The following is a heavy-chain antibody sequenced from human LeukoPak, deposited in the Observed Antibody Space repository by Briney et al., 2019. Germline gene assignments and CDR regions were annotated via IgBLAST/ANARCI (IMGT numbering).Heavy chain of an antibody. J-gene: IGHJ4*02. Sequence: SVKVSCKASGDTFSSYAISWVRQAPGQGLEWMGGIIPIFGTANYAQKFQGRVTITTDESTSTAYMELSSLRSEDTAVYYCARDPTSGYSSGGDYWGQGTLVTVSS. V-gene: IGHV1-69*05. CDR2: IIPIFGTA. CDR3: ARDPTSGYSSGGDY. D-gene: IGHD6-19*01. CDR1: GDTFSSYA.